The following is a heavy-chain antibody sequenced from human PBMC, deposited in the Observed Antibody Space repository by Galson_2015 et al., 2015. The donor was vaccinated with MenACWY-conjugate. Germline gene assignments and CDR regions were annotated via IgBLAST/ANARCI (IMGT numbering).Heavy chain of an antibody. CDR1: GFTFSSYA. V-gene: IGHV3-23*01. D-gene: IGHD3-16*01. J-gene: IGHJ3*02. CDR3: AKTPPTPYGDYVWGGAFDI. Sequence: SLRLSCAASGFTFSSYAMSWVRQAPGKGLEWVSAISGSGGSTYYADSVKGRFTISRDNSKNTLYLQMNSLRAEDTAVYYCAKTPPTPYGDYVWGGAFDIWGQGTMVTVSS. CDR2: ISGSGGST.